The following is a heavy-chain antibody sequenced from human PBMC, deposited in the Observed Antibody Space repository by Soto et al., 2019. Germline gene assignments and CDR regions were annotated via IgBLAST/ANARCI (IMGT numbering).Heavy chain of an antibody. J-gene: IGHJ3*02. CDR1: GGSISSSNW. CDR2: IYHSGST. Sequence: SETLSLTCAVSGGSISSSNWWSGVSQPPGKGLEWIGEIYHSGSTNYNPSLKSRVTISVDKSKNQFSLKLSSVTAADTAVYYCARDLGQPGIAVAGNAFDIWGQGTMVT. CDR3: ARDLGQPGIAVAGNAFDI. D-gene: IGHD6-19*01. V-gene: IGHV4-4*02.